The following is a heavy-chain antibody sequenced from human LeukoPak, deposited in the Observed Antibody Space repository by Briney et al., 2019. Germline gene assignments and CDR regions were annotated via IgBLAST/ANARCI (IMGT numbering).Heavy chain of an antibody. CDR1: GFTFSSYG. CDR2: IWYDGSNK. D-gene: IGHD3-10*01. J-gene: IGHJ4*02. CDR3: ARDHGGSGYYFDY. V-gene: IGHV3-33*01. Sequence: PGRSLRLSCAASGFTFSSYGMHWVRQAPGKGLEWVAVIWYDGSNKYYADSVKGRFTISRDNSKNTLYLQMNSLRAEDTAVYYCARDHGGSGYYFDYWGQGTLVTVSS.